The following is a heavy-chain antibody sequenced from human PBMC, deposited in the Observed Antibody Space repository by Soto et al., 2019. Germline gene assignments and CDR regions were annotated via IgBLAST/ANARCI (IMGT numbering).Heavy chain of an antibody. CDR3: ARDSQWLKFDY. Sequence: QVQLVQSGAEVKKPGSSVKVSCKASGGTFTSYTISWVRQAPGQGLEWMGRIIPILGIANYAQKFQGRVTITADKSTSTAYMELSSLRSEDTAVYYCARDSQWLKFDYWGQGTLVTVSS. J-gene: IGHJ4*02. D-gene: IGHD6-19*01. CDR1: GGTFTSYT. V-gene: IGHV1-69*08. CDR2: IIPILGIA.